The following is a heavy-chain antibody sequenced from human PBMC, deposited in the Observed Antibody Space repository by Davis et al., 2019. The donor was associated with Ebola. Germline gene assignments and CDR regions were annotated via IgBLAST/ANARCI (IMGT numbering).Heavy chain of an antibody. CDR1: GLSLTTSGMR. CDR3: ARTHRDSLDI. V-gene: IGHV2-70*12. D-gene: IGHD2-21*02. Sequence: SGPTLVKPTQTLTLTCTLSGLSLTTSGMRVSWIRQPPGKALEWLARLDWDDDKFYSTSLKTRLAISKDTSKNQVVLTMTNMDPVDTGTYYCARTHRDSLDIWSQGTMVTVSS. J-gene: IGHJ3*02. CDR2: LDWDDDK.